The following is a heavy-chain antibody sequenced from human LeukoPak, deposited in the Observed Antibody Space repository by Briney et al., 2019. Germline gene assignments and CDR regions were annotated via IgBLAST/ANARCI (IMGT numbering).Heavy chain of an antibody. J-gene: IGHJ4*02. CDR1: GFTFSSYA. V-gene: IGHV3-23*01. CDR2: ISGSGGST. Sequence: GGSLRLSCAASGFTFSSYAMSWVRQAPGKGLEWVSAISGSGGSTYYADSVKGRFTISRDNSKNTLCLQMNSLRAGDTAVYYCAKDRSYGEVPFFDYWGQGTLVIVSS. CDR3: AKDRSYGEVPFFDY. D-gene: IGHD5-18*01.